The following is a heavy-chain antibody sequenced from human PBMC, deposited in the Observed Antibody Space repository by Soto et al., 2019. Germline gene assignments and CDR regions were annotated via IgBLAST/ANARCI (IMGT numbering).Heavy chain of an antibody. D-gene: IGHD5-12*01. CDR1: GFTFSSYG. Sequence: QVQLVESGGGVVQPGRSLRLSCAASGFTFSSYGMHWVRQAPGKGLEWVAVISYDGSNKYYADSVKGRFTISRDNSKNTLYLQRNSLRAEDTAVYYCAKDLGDGYRIGYWGQGTLVTVSS. V-gene: IGHV3-30*18. CDR2: ISYDGSNK. CDR3: AKDLGDGYRIGY. J-gene: IGHJ4*02.